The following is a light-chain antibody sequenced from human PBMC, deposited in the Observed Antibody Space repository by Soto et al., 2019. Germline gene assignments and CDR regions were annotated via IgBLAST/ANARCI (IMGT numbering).Light chain of an antibody. CDR3: TSYTPGGAFVV. Sequence: QSVLTQSPTVSAAPGQKVTISCSGSSSNIGNNYVSWYQQQPGKAPKLMIYDVNNRASGVSGRFSGSKSGTTASLTISGLQAEDEANYYCTSYTPGGAFVVFGGGTKLTVL. CDR1: SSNIGNNY. CDR2: DVN. V-gene: IGLV1-51*01. J-gene: IGLJ2*01.